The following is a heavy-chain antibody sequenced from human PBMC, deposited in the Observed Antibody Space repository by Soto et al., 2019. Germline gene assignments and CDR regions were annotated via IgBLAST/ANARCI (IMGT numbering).Heavy chain of an antibody. D-gene: IGHD3-10*01. CDR2: INHSGST. V-gene: IGHV4-34*01. CDR1: GGSFSGYY. J-gene: IGHJ4*02. Sequence: ASETLSLTCAVYGGSFSGYYWSWIRQPPGKGLEWIGEINHSGSTNYNPSLKSRVTISVDTSKNQFSLKLSSVTAADTAVYYCARGLSRMALSRKYGSGSYYLWGQGTLVTVSS. CDR3: ARGLSRMALSRKYGSGSYYL.